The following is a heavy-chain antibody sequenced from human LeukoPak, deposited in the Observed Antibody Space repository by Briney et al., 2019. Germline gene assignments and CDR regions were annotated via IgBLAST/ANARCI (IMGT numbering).Heavy chain of an antibody. D-gene: IGHD6-6*01. CDR3: ARGNEYSSSSGDY. V-gene: IGHV4-59*01. Sequence: PSETLSLTCTVSGGSISSYYWRLIRQPPGKGLEWIGYIYYSGSTYYNPSLKSRVTISVDTSKNQFSLKLSSVTAADTAVYYCARGNEYSSSSGDYWGQGTLVTVSS. CDR2: IYYSGST. J-gene: IGHJ4*02. CDR1: GGSISSYY.